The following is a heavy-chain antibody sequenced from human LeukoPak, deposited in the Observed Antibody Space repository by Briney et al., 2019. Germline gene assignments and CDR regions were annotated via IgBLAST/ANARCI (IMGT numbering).Heavy chain of an antibody. CDR2: IYYPGST. J-gene: IGHJ6*02. CDR3: ARAPTWNYGMDV. D-gene: IGHD2/OR15-2a*01. V-gene: IGHV4-59*01. CDR1: GGSISNYY. Sequence: PSETLSLTCTVSGGSISNYYWSWIRQPPGKGLEWIGYIYYPGSTNCNPSLKSRVAISVDASKNQFSLKLRSVTAADTAVYHCARAPTWNYGMDVWGQGTTVTVSS.